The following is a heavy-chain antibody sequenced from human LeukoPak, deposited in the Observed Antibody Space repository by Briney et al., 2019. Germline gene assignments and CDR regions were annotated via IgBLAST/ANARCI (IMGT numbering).Heavy chain of an antibody. Sequence: SVKVSCKASGGTFSSYAISWVRQAPGQGLEWMGGIIPIFGTANYAQKFQGRVTSTTDESTSTAYMELSSLRSEDTAVYYCAGGYSNQAYYYSYYMDVWGKGTTVTVSS. D-gene: IGHD4-11*01. CDR1: GGTFSSYA. V-gene: IGHV1-69*05. CDR2: IIPIFGTA. J-gene: IGHJ6*03. CDR3: AGGYSNQAYYYSYYMDV.